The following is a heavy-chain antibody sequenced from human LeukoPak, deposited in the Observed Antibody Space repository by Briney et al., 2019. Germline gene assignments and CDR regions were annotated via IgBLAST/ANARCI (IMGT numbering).Heavy chain of an antibody. V-gene: IGHV3-7*05. CDR1: GFTFSSYW. Sequence: GGSLRLSCAASGFTFSSYWMSWVRQAPGKGLEWVANIKQDGSEKYCVDSVKGRFTISRDNAKNSLYLQMNSLRAEDTAVYYCARTSTRFLEWLLSTFDYWGQGTLVTVSS. J-gene: IGHJ4*02. CDR3: ARTSTRFLEWLLSTFDY. D-gene: IGHD3-3*01. CDR2: IKQDGSEK.